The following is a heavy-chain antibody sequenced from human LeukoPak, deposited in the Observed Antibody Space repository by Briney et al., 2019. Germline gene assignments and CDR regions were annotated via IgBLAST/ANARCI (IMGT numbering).Heavy chain of an antibody. D-gene: IGHD5-18*01. CDR1: GFTFSSYG. CDR2: ISYDGSNK. Sequence: GGSLRLSCAASGFTFSSYGMHWVRQAPGKGLEWVAVISYDGSNKYYADSVKGRFTISRDNSKNTLYLQMNSLRAEDTAVYYCAKETDRGYSYGDFDYWGQGTLVTVSS. V-gene: IGHV3-30*18. CDR3: AKETDRGYSYGDFDY. J-gene: IGHJ4*02.